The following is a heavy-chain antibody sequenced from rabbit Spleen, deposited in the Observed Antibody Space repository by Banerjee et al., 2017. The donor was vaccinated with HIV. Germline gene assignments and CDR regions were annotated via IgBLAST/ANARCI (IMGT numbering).Heavy chain of an antibody. V-gene: IGHV1S47*01. J-gene: IGHJ4*01. CDR2: IGTAEGST. Sequence: LVESGGGLVQPGGSLKLSCKASGFDFSTYGINWVRQAPGKGLEWIGIIGTAEGSTYYASWVNGRFTISSDNAQNTVFLQMTSLTAADTATYFCAREDVGGSVSLWGPGTLVTVS. D-gene: IGHD1-1*01. CDR3: AREDVGGSVSL. CDR1: GFDFSTYG.